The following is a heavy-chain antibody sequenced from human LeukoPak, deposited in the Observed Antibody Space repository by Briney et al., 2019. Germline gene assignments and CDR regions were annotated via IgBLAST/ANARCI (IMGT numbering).Heavy chain of an antibody. D-gene: IGHD6-19*01. CDR3: TKRDSSRSFDY. Sequence: GSLRLSCLASGFPFNTYAMSWVRQAPGKGLEGVSSLTGSGGSIYYADSVKGGFTISRDNSKNTMYMQMNSLRAEDTAIYYCTKRDSSRSFDYWGQGTRVTVSS. V-gene: IGHV3-23*01. J-gene: IGHJ4*02. CDR2: LTGSGGSI. CDR1: GFPFNTYA.